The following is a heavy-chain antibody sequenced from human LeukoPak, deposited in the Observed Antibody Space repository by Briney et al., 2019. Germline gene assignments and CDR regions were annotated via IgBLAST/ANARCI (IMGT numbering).Heavy chain of an antibody. J-gene: IGHJ6*03. CDR1: GYTLTGYY. D-gene: IGHD3-3*01. CDR2: INPNSGGT. CDR3: ARGPGITIFGVVAYYMDV. Sequence: GASVKVSCKASGYTLTGYYMHWVRQAPGQGLEWMGWINPNSGGTNYAQKFQGRVTMTRDTSISTAYMELSRLRSDDTAVYYCARGPGITIFGVVAYYMDVWGKGTTVTVSS. V-gene: IGHV1-2*02.